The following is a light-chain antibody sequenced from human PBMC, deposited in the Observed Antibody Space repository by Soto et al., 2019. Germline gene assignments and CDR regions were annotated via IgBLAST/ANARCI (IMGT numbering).Light chain of an antibody. CDR3: QQSYSTTPT. V-gene: IGKV1-39*01. CDR2: GAS. CDR1: QSISNY. J-gene: IGKJ1*01. Sequence: DIQMTQSPSSLSASVGDRVTITCRASQSISNYVNWYQQKPGKAPKPLIYGASSLQSGVPSRFSGSGSGTDFSLTISSLQHEDFATYHCQQSYSTTPTFGQGAKVEIK.